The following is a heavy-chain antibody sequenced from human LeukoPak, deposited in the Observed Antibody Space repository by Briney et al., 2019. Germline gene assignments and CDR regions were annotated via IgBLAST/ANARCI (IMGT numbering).Heavy chain of an antibody. Sequence: SETLSLTCTVSGGSISSYYWSWIRQPPGKGLEWIGYIYYSGSTNYNPSLKSRVTISVDTSKNQFSLKLSSVTAADTAVYYCARQRIAYSSGWYFWFDPWGQGTLVTVSS. CDR1: GGSISSYY. D-gene: IGHD6-19*01. CDR3: ARQRIAYSSGWYFWFDP. V-gene: IGHV4-59*08. J-gene: IGHJ5*02. CDR2: IYYSGST.